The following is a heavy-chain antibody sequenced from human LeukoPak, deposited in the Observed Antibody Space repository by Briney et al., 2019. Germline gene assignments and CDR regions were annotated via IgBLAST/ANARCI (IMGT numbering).Heavy chain of an antibody. Sequence: GGSLRLSCAASGFTFSSYGMNWVRQAPGKGLEWVSSIGSSSSYIYYADSVKGRFTISRDNTKNSLYLQMNSLRAEDTAVYYCARATGGDGLGYWGQGTLVTVSS. CDR3: ARATGGDGLGY. J-gene: IGHJ4*02. V-gene: IGHV3-21*01. CDR2: IGSSSSYI. D-gene: IGHD4-17*01. CDR1: GFTFSSYG.